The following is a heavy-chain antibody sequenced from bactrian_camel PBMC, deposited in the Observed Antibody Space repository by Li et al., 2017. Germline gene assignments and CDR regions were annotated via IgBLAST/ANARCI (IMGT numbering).Heavy chain of an antibody. V-gene: IGHV3S40*01. CDR3: AEGRGSRGEHCYSLNY. CDR1: GFMYSRSC. Sequence: VQLVESGGGSVQAGGSLRLSCAASGFMYSRSCMGWFRQAPGKEREGVAAIYGGGGSTYYADSVKGRFTISQDSAKSTVYLQLNNLQPDDTATYYCAEGRGSRGEHCYSLNYWGQGTQVTVS. CDR2: IYGGGGST. J-gene: IGHJ4*01. D-gene: IGHD6*01.